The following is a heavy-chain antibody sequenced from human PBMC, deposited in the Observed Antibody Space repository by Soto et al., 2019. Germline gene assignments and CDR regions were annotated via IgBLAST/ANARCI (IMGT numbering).Heavy chain of an antibody. J-gene: IGHJ4*02. CDR3: ASRVMATAHFDY. V-gene: IGHV1-18*01. CDR1: GYTFTSYG. Sequence: GSVKVSCKNSGYTFTSYGISWVRQAPGQGLEWMGWISAYNGDTKYAQRVQGRVTLTTDTSTKTAYMELRSLRSEDTAVYYCASRVMATAHFDYWGQGTLVTVSS. D-gene: IGHD2-21*01. CDR2: ISAYNGDT.